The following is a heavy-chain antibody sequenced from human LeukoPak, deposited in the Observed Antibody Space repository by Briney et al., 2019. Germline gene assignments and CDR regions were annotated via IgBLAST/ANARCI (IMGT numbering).Heavy chain of an antibody. V-gene: IGHV3-30-3*01. Sequence: PGRSLRLSCAASAFTFSSYAMHGVRQAPGKGLEWVAVISYDGSNKYYADSVKGRSTISRDNSKNTLYLQMNSLRADDTAVYYCVRDGATPGWDHDYWGQGSLVTVSS. CDR3: VRDGATPGWDHDY. CDR2: ISYDGSNK. J-gene: IGHJ4*02. CDR1: AFTFSSYA. D-gene: IGHD6-13*01.